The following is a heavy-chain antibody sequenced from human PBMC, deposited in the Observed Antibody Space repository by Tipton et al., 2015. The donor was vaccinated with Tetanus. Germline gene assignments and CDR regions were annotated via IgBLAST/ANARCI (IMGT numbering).Heavy chain of an antibody. CDR3: ARSKVLWVGESLSGFDS. Sequence: TLSLTCTVSGGSMSTYYWSWIRQPPGKGLEWIGYVYYTGSTDYNPSLKSRVTISVDTSKSQFSLRLTSGTAADPAVYYCARSKVLWVGESLSGFDSWGQGTLVTVSA. CDR1: GGSMSTYY. J-gene: IGHJ4*02. CDR2: VYYTGST. V-gene: IGHV4-59*07. D-gene: IGHD3-10*01.